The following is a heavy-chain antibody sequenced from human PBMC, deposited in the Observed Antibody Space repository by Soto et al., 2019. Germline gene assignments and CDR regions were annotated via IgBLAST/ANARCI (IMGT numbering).Heavy chain of an antibody. J-gene: IGHJ4*02. CDR3: AKDPPIASDGPTLDY. D-gene: IGHD6-13*01. V-gene: IGHV3-23*01. CDR2: ISSNGGRT. Sequence: EVQLLESGGGLVQPWGSLSLSCAASGFTFSAYVMCWVRQAPGKGPEWVSAISSNGGRTFYADSVKGRFTISRDNSRNTLYLQMHSLTVEDTAVYYCAKDPPIASDGPTLDYWGQGTLVAVSS. CDR1: GFTFSAYV.